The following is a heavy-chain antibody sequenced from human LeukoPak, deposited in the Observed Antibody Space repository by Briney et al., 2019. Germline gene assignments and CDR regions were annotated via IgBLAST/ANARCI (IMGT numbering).Heavy chain of an antibody. Sequence: TVKVSCKASGGTFSSYAISWVRQAPGQGLEWMGGIIPIFGTANYAQKFQGRVTITADESTSTAYMELSSLRSEDTAVYYCARGPVLRVYELDYWGQGTLVTVSS. CDR2: IIPIFGTA. V-gene: IGHV1-69*13. CDR1: GGTFSSYA. J-gene: IGHJ4*02. CDR3: ARGPVLRVYELDY. D-gene: IGHD2-8*01.